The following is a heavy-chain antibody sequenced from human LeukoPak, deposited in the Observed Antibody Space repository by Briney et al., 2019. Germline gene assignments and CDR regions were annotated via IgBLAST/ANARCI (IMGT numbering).Heavy chain of an antibody. Sequence: GGSLRLSCAASGFTVSSNYMSWVRQAPGKGLEWVSVIYSGGSTYYADSVKGRFTISRDNSKNTLYLQMNSLRVEDTAVYYCAREAITMVRGWEFDYWGQGTLVTVSS. CDR3: AREAITMVRGWEFDY. D-gene: IGHD3-10*01. CDR1: GFTVSSNY. CDR2: IYSGGST. V-gene: IGHV3-66*01. J-gene: IGHJ4*02.